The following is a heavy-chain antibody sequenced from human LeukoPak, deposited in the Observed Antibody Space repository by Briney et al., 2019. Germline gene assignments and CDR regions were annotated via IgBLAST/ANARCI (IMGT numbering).Heavy chain of an antibody. Sequence: SETLSLTCSDSGGSISSYYWSWIRQTAGKGLEWIGHVYISRSTKSNPSLKSRVTVSVDKSKNQSSLKLSSVTAADTAVYYCASSYYNPDSDYYYYMDVWGKGTTVTVSS. V-gene: IGHV4-4*07. CDR3: ASSYYNPDSDYYYYMDV. J-gene: IGHJ6*03. CDR1: GGSISSYY. D-gene: IGHD2-21*01. CDR2: VYISRST.